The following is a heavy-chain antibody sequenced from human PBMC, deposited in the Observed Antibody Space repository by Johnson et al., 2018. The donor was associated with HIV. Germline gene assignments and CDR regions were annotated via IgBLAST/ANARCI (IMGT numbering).Heavy chain of an antibody. J-gene: IGHJ3*02. CDR3: ARPVSPWSAYDAFDI. CDR1: GFTFSTYW. CDR2: INSDGSST. Sequence: VQLVESGGGLVQPGGSLRLSCAASGFTFSTYWMHWVRQAPGKGLVWVSRINSDGSSTSYADSVQGRFTISRDNAKNTLYLQMNSLRAEDTAVYYCARPVSPWSAYDAFDIWGQGTMVTVSS. D-gene: IGHD2-8*02. V-gene: IGHV3-74*02.